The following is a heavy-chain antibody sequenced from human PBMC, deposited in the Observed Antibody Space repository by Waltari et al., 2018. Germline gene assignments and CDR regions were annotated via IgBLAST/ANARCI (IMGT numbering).Heavy chain of an antibody. D-gene: IGHD2-2*01. V-gene: IGHV3-30*02. CDR3: AKDRRSVVVPAAMGY. J-gene: IGHJ4*02. Sequence: QVQLVESGGGVVQPGGSLRLSCAASGFTFSSYGMHWVRQAPGKGLEWVAFIRYDGSNKNDAESGKGRFTITGDKSKITLYLQMNSLRAEDTAVYYCAKDRRSVVVPAAMGYWGQGTLVTVSS. CDR1: GFTFSSYG. CDR2: IRYDGSNK.